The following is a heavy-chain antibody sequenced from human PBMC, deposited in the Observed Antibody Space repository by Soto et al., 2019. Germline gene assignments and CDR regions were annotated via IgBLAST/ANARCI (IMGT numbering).Heavy chain of an antibody. J-gene: IGHJ6*02. V-gene: IGHV5-51*01. D-gene: IGHD6-19*01. CDR3: ARLNSSGWPRHYYYGMDV. CDR2: TYPGDSDT. CDR1: GYSFTSYW. Sequence: GESLKISCKGSGYSFTSYWIGWVRQMPGKGLEWMGITYPGDSDTRYSPSFQGQVTISADKSISTAYLQWSSLKASDTAMYYCARLNSSGWPRHYYYGMDVWGQGTTVTVSS.